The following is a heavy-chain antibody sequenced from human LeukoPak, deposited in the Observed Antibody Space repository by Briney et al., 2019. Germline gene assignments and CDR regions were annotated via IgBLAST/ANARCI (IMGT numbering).Heavy chain of an antibody. J-gene: IGHJ6*02. CDR3: ARSGSPGVGLYYYGMDV. D-gene: IGHD1-14*01. Sequence: GASVKVSCKASGYTFTSYYMHWVRQAPGQGLEWMGIINPSGGSTSYAQKFQGRVTMTRDTSTSTVYMELSSLRSEDTAVYYCARSGSPGVGLYYYGMDVWGQGTTVTVSS. CDR1: GYTFTSYY. CDR2: INPSGGST. V-gene: IGHV1-46*01.